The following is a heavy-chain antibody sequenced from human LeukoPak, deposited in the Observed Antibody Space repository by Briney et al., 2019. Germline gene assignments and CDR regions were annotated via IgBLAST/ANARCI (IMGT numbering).Heavy chain of an antibody. CDR1: GITFSSYA. V-gene: IGHV3-64D*06. D-gene: IGHD6-13*01. J-gene: IGHJ4*02. Sequence: GGSLRLSCSASGITFSSYAMHWVRQAPGKGLEYVSAISSNGGSTYYADSVKGRFTISRDNSKNTLYLQMSSLRAEDTAVYYCVKSYSSSWPAFDYWGQGTLVTVSS. CDR3: VKSYSSSWPAFDY. CDR2: ISSNGGST.